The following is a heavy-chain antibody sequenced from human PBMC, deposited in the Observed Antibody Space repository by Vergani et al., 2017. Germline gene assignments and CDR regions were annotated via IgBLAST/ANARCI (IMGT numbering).Heavy chain of an antibody. CDR1: GYTFTGYY. V-gene: IGHV1-2*02. CDR3: ARGKSGQQLVPDY. CDR2: INPNRGGT. J-gene: IGHJ4*02. Sequence: QVQLVQSGAEVKKPGASVKVSCKASGYTFTGYYMHWVRQAPGQGLEWMGWINPNRGGTNYAQKFQGRVTMTRDTSISTAYMELSRLRSDDTAVYYCARGKSGQQLVPDYWGQGTLVTVSS. D-gene: IGHD6-13*01.